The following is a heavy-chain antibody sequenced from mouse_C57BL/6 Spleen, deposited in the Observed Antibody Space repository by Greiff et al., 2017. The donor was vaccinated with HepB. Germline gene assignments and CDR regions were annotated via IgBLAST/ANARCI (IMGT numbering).Heavy chain of an antibody. Sequence: DVMLVESGGGLVKPGGSLKLSCAASGFTFSDYGMHWVRQAPEKGLEWVAYISSGSSTIYYADTVKGRFTISRDNAKNTLFLQMTSLRSEDTAMYYCARPGLYYFDYWGQGTTLTVSS. D-gene: IGHD3-1*01. J-gene: IGHJ2*01. CDR1: GFTFSDYG. CDR2: ISSGSSTI. V-gene: IGHV5-17*01. CDR3: ARPGLYYFDY.